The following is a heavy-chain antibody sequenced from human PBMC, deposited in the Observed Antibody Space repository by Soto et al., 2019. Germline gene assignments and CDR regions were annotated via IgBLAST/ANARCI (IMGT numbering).Heavy chain of an antibody. CDR3: ARMEQLEYYYGMDV. CDR1: GFSLSTSGMC. Sequence: PTQTLTLTCTFSGFSLSTSGMCVSWIRQPPGKALEWLALIDWDDDKYYSTSLKTRLTISKDTSKNQVVLTMTNMDPVDTATYYCARMEQLEYYYGMDVWGQGTTVTVSS. V-gene: IGHV2-70*01. CDR2: IDWDDDK. D-gene: IGHD6-6*01. J-gene: IGHJ6*02.